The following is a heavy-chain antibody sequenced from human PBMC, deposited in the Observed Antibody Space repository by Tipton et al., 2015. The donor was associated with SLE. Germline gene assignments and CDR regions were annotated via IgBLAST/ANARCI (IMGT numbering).Heavy chain of an antibody. J-gene: IGHJ5*01. V-gene: IGHV3-7*01. D-gene: IGHD5-12*01. CDR3: ARDPPAGLAAGYCGGRALVAAASAGASSPPPLPPLS. Sequence: SLRLSCAASGFTFSSYWMSWVRQAPGKGLEWVANIKQDGSEKYYVDSVKGRFTISRDNAKNSLYLQMNSLRAEDTAVYYCARDPPAGLAAGYCGGRALVAAASAGASSPPPLPPLSW. CDR1: GFTFSSYW. CDR2: IKQDGSEK.